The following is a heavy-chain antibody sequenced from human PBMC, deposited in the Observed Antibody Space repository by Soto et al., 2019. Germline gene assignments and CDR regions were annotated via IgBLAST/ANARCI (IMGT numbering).Heavy chain of an antibody. CDR2: INSDGSGT. D-gene: IGHD3-22*01. CDR1: GFTFSSYW. J-gene: IGHJ4*02. CDR3: AKGFDPYDSSGYNPNFDY. V-gene: IGHV3-74*01. Sequence: PGGSLRLSCAASGFTFSSYWMHWVRQAPGKGLEWVSRINSDGSGTSYADSVKGRFTISRDNAKNTLYLQMNSLRAEDTAVYYCAKGFDPYDSSGYNPNFDYWGQGTLVTVSS.